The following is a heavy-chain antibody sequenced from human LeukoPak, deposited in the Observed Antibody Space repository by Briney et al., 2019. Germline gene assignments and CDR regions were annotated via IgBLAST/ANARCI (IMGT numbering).Heavy chain of an antibody. Sequence: ASVKVSCKATGYTFTSYYMHWVRQAPGQGLEWMGIIRPSDSSTYYAQKFQGRVTMTRDMSTSTVYMDLSSLSSEDTAVYYCGRPYDSGSYTFDAFNIWGQGTRVTVSS. V-gene: IGHV1-46*01. CDR2: IRPSDSST. CDR1: GYTFTSYY. D-gene: IGHD3-10*01. J-gene: IGHJ3*02. CDR3: GRPYDSGSYTFDAFNI.